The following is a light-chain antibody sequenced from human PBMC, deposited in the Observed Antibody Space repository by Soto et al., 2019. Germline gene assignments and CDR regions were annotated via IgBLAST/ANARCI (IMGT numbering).Light chain of an antibody. J-gene: IGKJ5*01. CDR1: QSVSSY. V-gene: IGKV3-11*01. CDR2: DAS. Sequence: EIVLTQSPATLSLSPGERATLSCRASQSVSSYLAWYQQKPGQAPRLLMYDASNRATGIPARFSGSGSGTYFTLTISSLEPEDFAVDYCQQRSNWPPITFGQGTRPEIK. CDR3: QQRSNWPPIT.